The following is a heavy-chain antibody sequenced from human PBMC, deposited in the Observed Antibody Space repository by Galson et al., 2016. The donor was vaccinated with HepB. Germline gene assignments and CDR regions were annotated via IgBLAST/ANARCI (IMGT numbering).Heavy chain of an antibody. V-gene: IGHV3-30*04. CDR2: ISYDGNDK. J-gene: IGHJ4*02. CDR1: GFIFSSYA. Sequence: SLRLSCAASGFIFSSYAVHWVRQAPGKGLEWVGVISYDGNDKYYADSVKGRFTISRDTSKNTLYLQMNSLKVEDTAVYYCAKVGPITGGLARYFDSWGQGTLVTVSS. D-gene: IGHD3-16*01. CDR3: AKVGPITGGLARYFDS.